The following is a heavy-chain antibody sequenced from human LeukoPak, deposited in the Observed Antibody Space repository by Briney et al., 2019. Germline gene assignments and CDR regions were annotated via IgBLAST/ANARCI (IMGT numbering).Heavy chain of an antibody. Sequence: GGSLRLSCAASGFSFTTSGMKWVRQAPGKGLVWVSRINSDGSAANYADSVKGRFTISRDNTKNTLSLQMYSLRGEDTAVYYCAGDQKKNYYMNVWGKGTTVTVSS. CDR3: AGDQKKNYYMNV. V-gene: IGHV3-74*01. CDR1: GFSFTTSG. J-gene: IGHJ6*03. CDR2: INSDGSAA.